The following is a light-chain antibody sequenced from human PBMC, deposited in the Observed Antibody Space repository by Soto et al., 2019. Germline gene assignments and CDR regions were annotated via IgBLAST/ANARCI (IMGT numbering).Light chain of an antibody. V-gene: IGLV1-47*01. CDR2: GTD. Sequence: QSVVTQAPSASGTPGQTVTLSCSGSSSNIGRNYVYWYQHLPGTAPKLLISGTDQRPSGVPDRFSGSKSGTSATLAISGLRSEDKADFDCATWGDSLCGPVFGGGTKLTVL. CDR3: ATWGDSLCGPV. J-gene: IGLJ2*01. CDR1: SSNIGRNY.